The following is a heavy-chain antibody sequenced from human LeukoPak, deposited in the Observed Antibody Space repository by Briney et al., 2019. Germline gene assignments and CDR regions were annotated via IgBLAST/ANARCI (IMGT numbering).Heavy chain of an antibody. J-gene: IGHJ4*02. CDR3: ARAPRVVAASLDY. V-gene: IGHV3-7*01. CDR1: GFTFSSYR. Sequence: GGCLSLSCAASGFTFSSYRMSWVRRAPGKGLEWVANIKQDGSEKYYVDSVKGRFTISRDNAKNSLYLQMNSLRAEDTAVYYCARAPRVVAASLDYWGQGTLVTVSS. D-gene: IGHD2-15*01. CDR2: IKQDGSEK.